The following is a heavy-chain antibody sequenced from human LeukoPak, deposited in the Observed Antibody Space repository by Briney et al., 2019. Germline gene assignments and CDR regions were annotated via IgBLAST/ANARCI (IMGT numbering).Heavy chain of an antibody. J-gene: IGHJ3*01. CDR1: GYSFTSYC. V-gene: IGHV5-51*01. Sequence: AGESLKISCKVSGYSFTSYCIGWVRQMPGEGLELMGIIYPGDSGPTYSPSFQGQVTISVDKSINTAYLQWSSLQASDTAMYYCGMSGDRVPLQDDVFDVWGQGTMVTVST. D-gene: IGHD1-26*01. CDR2: IYPGDSGP. CDR3: GMSGDRVPLQDDVFDV.